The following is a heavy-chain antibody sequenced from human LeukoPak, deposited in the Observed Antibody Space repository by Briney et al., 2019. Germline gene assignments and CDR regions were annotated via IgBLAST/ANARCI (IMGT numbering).Heavy chain of an antibody. CDR1: GFTFSSYW. J-gene: IGHJ4*02. D-gene: IGHD3-10*01. V-gene: IGHV3-74*01. CDR3: AKDGWFGELLPDY. Sequence: GGSLRLSCAASGFTFSSYWMHWVRQAPGKGLVWVSRINSDGSSTSYADSVKGRFTISRDNAKNTLYPQMNSLRAEDTAVYYCAKDGWFGELLPDYWGQGTLVTVSS. CDR2: INSDGSST.